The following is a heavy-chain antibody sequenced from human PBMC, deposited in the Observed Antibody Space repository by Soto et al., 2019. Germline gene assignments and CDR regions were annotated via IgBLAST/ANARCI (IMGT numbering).Heavy chain of an antibody. CDR3: ARGGAWQFDY. D-gene: IGHD2-21*02. Sequence: QVQLQESGPGLVKPSGTLSLTGAVSGDSISSDKWLSWVRQPPGKGLEWIGEIHHSGRTNYNPSLKSRVTLLVEKSKNQVSLELSSMTAADTAVYYCARGGAWQFDYWGQGPLVTVSS. V-gene: IGHV4-4*02. CDR1: GDSISSDKW. J-gene: IGHJ4*02. CDR2: IHHSGRT.